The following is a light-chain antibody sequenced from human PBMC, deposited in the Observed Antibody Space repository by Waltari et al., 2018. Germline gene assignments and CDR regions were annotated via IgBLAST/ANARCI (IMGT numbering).Light chain of an antibody. CDR1: QSVTNY. CDR2: DTS. J-gene: IGKJ4*01. Sequence: DIVLTQSPAILSLSPGERASLSCRASQSVTNYLAWYQQKPGQAPQLLIYDTSNRATGIPARFSGSGFGTDFTLTISSLEPEDFAVYYCQQRRDWPLTFGGGTKVEIK. V-gene: IGKV3-11*01. CDR3: QQRRDWPLT.